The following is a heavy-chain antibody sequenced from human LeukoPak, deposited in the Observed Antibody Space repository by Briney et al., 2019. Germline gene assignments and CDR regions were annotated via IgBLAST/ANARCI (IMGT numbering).Heavy chain of an antibody. V-gene: IGHV3-30*18. CDR3: AKDSCSSNSCPIEY. D-gene: IGHD2-2*01. J-gene: IGHJ4*02. Sequence: PGGSLRLSCAASGFTFSSYGMHWVRQAPGKGLEWVAVISYDGSNKYYADSVKGRFTISRDNSKNTLYLQMNSLRAEDTGVYYCAKDSCSSNSCPIEYWGQGTLVTVSS. CDR2: ISYDGSNK. CDR1: GFTFSSYG.